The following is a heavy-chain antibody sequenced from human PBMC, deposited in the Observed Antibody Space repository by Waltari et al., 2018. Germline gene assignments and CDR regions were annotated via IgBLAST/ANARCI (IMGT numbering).Heavy chain of an antibody. CDR2: INHSGST. J-gene: IGHJ3*02. D-gene: IGHD2-2*01. V-gene: IGHV4-34*01. Sequence: QVQLQQWGAGLLKPSETLSLTCAVYGGSFSGYYWSWIRQPPGKGLGWIGEINHSGSTNYNPSLKSRVTISVDTSKNQFSLKLSSVTAADTAVYYCARRVKVGYCSSTSCYRGAFDIWGQGTMVTVSS. CDR3: ARRVKVGYCSSTSCYRGAFDI. CDR1: GGSFSGYY.